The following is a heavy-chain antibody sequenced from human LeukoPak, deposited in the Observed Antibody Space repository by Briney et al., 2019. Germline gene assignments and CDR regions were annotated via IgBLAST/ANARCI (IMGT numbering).Heavy chain of an antibody. CDR2: ISSNGGNT. Sequence: GGSLRLSCSASGFTFSNYAIHWVRQAPGKGLEYVSTISSNGGNTNYADSVNGRFTISRDNSKNTLYLQISSLRAEDTAVYYCVKAAGSWYGYFDHWGQGTLVTVSS. D-gene: IGHD6-13*01. V-gene: IGHV3-64D*06. CDR3: VKAAGSWYGYFDH. J-gene: IGHJ4*02. CDR1: GFTFSNYA.